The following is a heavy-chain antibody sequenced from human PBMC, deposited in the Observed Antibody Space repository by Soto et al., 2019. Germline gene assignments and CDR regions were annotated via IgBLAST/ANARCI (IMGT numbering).Heavy chain of an antibody. Sequence: PSENLSLTCAVYGGSFSGYYWSWILQPPGKGLEWIGEINHSGSTNYNPSLKSRVTISVDTSKNQFSLKLSSVTAADTAVYYCARGRSGSYWNYYYGMDVWGKGTTVT. J-gene: IGHJ6*04. CDR2: INHSGST. D-gene: IGHD3-10*01. CDR3: ARGRSGSYWNYYYGMDV. V-gene: IGHV4-34*01. CDR1: GGSFSGYY.